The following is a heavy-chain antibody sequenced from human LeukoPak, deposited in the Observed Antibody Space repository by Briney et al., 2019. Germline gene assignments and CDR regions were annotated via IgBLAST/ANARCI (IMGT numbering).Heavy chain of an antibody. Sequence: GVSLRLSCAASGFTFDDYAMHWVRQAPGKGLEWVSGISWNSGSIGYADSVKDRFTISRDNAKNSLYLQMNSLRAEDTALYYCANAGTAFDYWGQGTLVTVSS. CDR2: ISWNSGSI. D-gene: IGHD1/OR15-1a*01. CDR3: ANAGTAFDY. CDR1: GFTFDDYA. V-gene: IGHV3-9*01. J-gene: IGHJ4*02.